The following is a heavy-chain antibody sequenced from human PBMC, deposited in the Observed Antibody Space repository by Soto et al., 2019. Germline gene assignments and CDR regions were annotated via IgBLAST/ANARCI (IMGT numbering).Heavy chain of an antibody. J-gene: IGHJ5*02. CDR3: AREAVAANNWFDP. Sequence: SGPTLVNPTQTLTLTCTFSGFSLSTSGMCVSWIRQPPGRALEWLARIDWDDDKYYSTSLKTRLTISKDTSKNQVVLTMTNMEPVDTATYYCAREAVAANNWFDPWGQGTLVTVSS. D-gene: IGHD6-19*01. V-gene: IGHV2-70*11. CDR1: GFSLSTSGMC. CDR2: IDWDDDK.